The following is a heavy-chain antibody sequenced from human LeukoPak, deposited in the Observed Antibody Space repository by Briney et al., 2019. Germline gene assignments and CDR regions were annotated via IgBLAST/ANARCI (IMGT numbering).Heavy chain of an antibody. CDR3: ARTLYYYYYYMDV. J-gene: IGHJ6*03. CDR2: INHSRST. Sequence: PSETLSLTCAVYGGSFSDSYWSWIRQPPGKGLEWIGEINHSRSTNYIPSLKSRVTISVDTSKNQFSLKLSSVTAADTAVYYCARTLYYYYYYMDVWGKGTTVTVSS. CDR1: GGSFSDSY. V-gene: IGHV4-34*01.